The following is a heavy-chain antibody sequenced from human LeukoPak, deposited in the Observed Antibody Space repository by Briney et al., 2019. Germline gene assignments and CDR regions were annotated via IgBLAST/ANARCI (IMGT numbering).Heavy chain of an antibody. CDR3: AKDMTRYSSSWPDY. V-gene: IGHV3-11*01. CDR1: GFTFSDYY. CDR2: ISSSGSTI. D-gene: IGHD6-13*01. Sequence: GGSLRLSCAASGFTFSDYYMSWIRQAPGKGLEWVSYISSSGSTIYYADSVKGRFTISRDNAKNSLYLQMNSLRAEDTALYYCAKDMTRYSSSWPDYWGQGTLVTVSS. J-gene: IGHJ4*02.